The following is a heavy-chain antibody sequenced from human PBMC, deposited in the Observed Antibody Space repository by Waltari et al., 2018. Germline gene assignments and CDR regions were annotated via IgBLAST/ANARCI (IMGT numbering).Heavy chain of an antibody. J-gene: IGHJ4*02. V-gene: IGHV3-20*04. CDR2: INWNGGST. Sequence: EVQLVESGGGVVRPGGSLRLSCAASGFTFDDYGMSWVRQAPGKGLEWVSGINWNGGSTGYADSVKGRFTSSRDNAKNSLYLQMNSLRAEDTALYYCARGNYRIAAAGTRGYYFDYWGQGTLVTVSS. D-gene: IGHD6-13*01. CDR1: GFTFDDYG. CDR3: ARGNYRIAAAGTRGYYFDY.